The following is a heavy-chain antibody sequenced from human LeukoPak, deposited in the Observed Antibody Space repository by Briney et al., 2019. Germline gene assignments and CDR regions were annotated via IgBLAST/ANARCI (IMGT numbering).Heavy chain of an antibody. V-gene: IGHV1-18*01. Sequence: GASVTVSCKASGYTFTSYGISWVRQAPGQGLEWMGWISAYNGNTNYAQKLQGRVTMTTDTSTSTAYMELRSLRSDDTAVYYCARDGWLQFVIYGMDVWGQGTTVTVSS. J-gene: IGHJ6*02. CDR3: ARDGWLQFVIYGMDV. D-gene: IGHD5-24*01. CDR1: GYTFTSYG. CDR2: ISAYNGNT.